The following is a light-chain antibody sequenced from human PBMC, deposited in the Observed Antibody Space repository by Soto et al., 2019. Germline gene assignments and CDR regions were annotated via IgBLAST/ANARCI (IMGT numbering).Light chain of an antibody. CDR1: QALVYTDGDTY. CDR3: MQGTQSPPT. CDR2: KVS. V-gene: IGKV2-30*01. J-gene: IGKJ4*01. Sequence: DVDMTQSPLSLPVTLGQPASISCRSSQALVYTDGDTYLNWFHQRPGQAPRRLIYKVSNRDSGVPDRFSGGGSGTDFTLEIDRVEAEDVGVYYCMQGTQSPPTIGGGTTVEIK.